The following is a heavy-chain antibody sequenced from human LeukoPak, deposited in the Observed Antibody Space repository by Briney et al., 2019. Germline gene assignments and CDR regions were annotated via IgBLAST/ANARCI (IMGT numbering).Heavy chain of an antibody. CDR1: GGSISSYY. CDR2: IHYSGST. Sequence: SETLSLTCTVSGGSISSYYWGWIRQPPGKGLEWIGYIHYSGSTKYNPSLKSRVTISVATSKNQFSLKMSSVTAAGTAVYYCARRGDYNRQGAFDIWGQGTMVIVSS. D-gene: IGHD4-11*01. J-gene: IGHJ3*02. V-gene: IGHV4-59*01. CDR3: ARRGDYNRQGAFDI.